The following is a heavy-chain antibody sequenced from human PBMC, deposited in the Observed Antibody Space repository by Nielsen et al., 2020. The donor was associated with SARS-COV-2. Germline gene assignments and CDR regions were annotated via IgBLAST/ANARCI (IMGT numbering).Heavy chain of an antibody. V-gene: IGHV3-33*01. Sequence: GESLKISCAASGFTFSGYGMHWVRQAPGKGLEWVAVIWYDGSNKYHADSVKGRFTISRDNSKNTLFLQMNNLRAEDTAVYYCARGRCTSYNCAKLRGYMDVWGKGTTVTVSS. D-gene: IGHD1-1*01. CDR1: GFTFSGYG. CDR3: ARGRCTSYNCAKLRGYMDV. CDR2: IWYDGSNK. J-gene: IGHJ6*03.